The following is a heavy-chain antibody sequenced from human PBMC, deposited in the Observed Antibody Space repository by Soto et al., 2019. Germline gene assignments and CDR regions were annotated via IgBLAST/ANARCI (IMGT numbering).Heavy chain of an antibody. CDR2: IIPILGIA. V-gene: IGHV1-69*08. CDR1: GGTFSSYT. CDR3: ARDDYGDYAVWFDP. D-gene: IGHD4-17*01. J-gene: IGHJ5*02. Sequence: QVQLVQSGAEVKKPGSSVKVSCKASGGTFSSYTISWVRQAPGQGLEWMGRIIPILGIANYAQKFQGRVTITADKSTSTAYMELSSLRSEDTAVYYCARDDYGDYAVWFDPWGQGPLVTFSS.